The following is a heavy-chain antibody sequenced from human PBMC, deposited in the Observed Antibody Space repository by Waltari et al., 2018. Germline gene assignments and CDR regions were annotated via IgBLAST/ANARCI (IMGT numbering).Heavy chain of an antibody. CDR1: GCPIGSSSDS. CDR3: ARQNSLSNDGFDV. J-gene: IGHJ3*01. Sequence: QMQLQESGPGLVKPSGRLSLTCSVSGCPIGSSSDSWGWIRQAPGKGLEWIGRLSYSGSTYYKPSLKRRVTISVDTSKDKFSLKVNSVTAADTAVYYCARQNSLSNDGFDVWGRGTMVTVSS. CDR2: LSYSGST. V-gene: IGHV4-39*01.